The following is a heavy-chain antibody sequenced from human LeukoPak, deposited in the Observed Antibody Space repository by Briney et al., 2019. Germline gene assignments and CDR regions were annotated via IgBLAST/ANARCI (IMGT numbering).Heavy chain of an antibody. Sequence: PSETLSLTCTVSGGSISSYYWSWIRQPPGKGLEWIGYIYYSGSTNYNPSLKSRVTISVDTSKNQFSLKLSSVTAADTAVYYCVRETYGMDVWGKGTTVTVSS. V-gene: IGHV4-59*01. CDR1: GGSISSYY. CDR3: VRETYGMDV. CDR2: IYYSGST. J-gene: IGHJ6*04.